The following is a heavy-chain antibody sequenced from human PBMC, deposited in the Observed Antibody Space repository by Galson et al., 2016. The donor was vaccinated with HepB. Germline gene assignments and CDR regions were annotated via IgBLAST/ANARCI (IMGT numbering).Heavy chain of an antibody. CDR1: GGSISTNNHY. V-gene: IGHV4-39*01. J-gene: IGHJ2*01. Sequence: SETLSLTCTVSGGSISTNNHYWGWIRQPPGKGLEWVGSLYYRGSTYYSPSLKGRLTMSVDTSQNQFSLRLTSVTAADTAVYFCARHPYDILTGYYVNYWYFDLWGRGTLVAVSS. D-gene: IGHD3-9*01. CDR3: ARHPYDILTGYYVNYWYFDL. CDR2: LYYRGST.